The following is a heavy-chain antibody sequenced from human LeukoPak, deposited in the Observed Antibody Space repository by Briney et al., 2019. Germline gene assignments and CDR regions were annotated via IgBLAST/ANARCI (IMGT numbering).Heavy chain of an antibody. Sequence: PRGSLRLSCAASGFTFSNAWMSWVRQAPGKGLEWVGRIKSKTDGGTTDYAAPVKGRFTISRDDSKNTLYLQMNSLKTEDTAVYYCTTDLSSSWQRNWFDPWGQGTLVTVSS. J-gene: IGHJ5*02. CDR1: GFTFSNAW. CDR3: TTDLSSSWQRNWFDP. V-gene: IGHV3-15*01. D-gene: IGHD6-13*01. CDR2: IKSKTDGGTT.